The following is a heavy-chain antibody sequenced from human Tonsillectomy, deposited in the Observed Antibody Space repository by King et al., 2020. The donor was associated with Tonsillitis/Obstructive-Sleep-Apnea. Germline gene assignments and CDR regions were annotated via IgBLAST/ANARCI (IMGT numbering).Heavy chain of an antibody. D-gene: IGHD3-3*01. J-gene: IGHJ3*02. CDR2: IDHSGYT. CDR1: GGSFSGYY. Sequence: VQLQQWGAGLLKPSETLSLTCAVYGGSFSGYYWNWIRQPPGKGLEWIGEIDHSGYTNSNPSLKSRVTISADTSKTQFSLKLSSVTAADTAVYYCAREITTDVFDIWGQGTMVTVSS. V-gene: IGHV4-34*01. CDR3: AREITTDVFDI.